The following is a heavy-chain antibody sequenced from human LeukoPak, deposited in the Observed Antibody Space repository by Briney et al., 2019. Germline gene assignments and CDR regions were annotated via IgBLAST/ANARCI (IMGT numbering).Heavy chain of an antibody. CDR3: ARGGVRGVIITNPFDY. D-gene: IGHD3-10*01. CDR1: GFTFSSYE. J-gene: IGHJ4*02. Sequence: GGSLRLSCAASGFTFSSYEMNWVRQAPGKGVEWVSYISSSGSTIYYADSVKGRFTISRDNAKNSLYLQMNSLRAEDTAVYYCARGGVRGVIITNPFDYWGQGTLVTVSS. CDR2: ISSSGSTI. V-gene: IGHV3-48*03.